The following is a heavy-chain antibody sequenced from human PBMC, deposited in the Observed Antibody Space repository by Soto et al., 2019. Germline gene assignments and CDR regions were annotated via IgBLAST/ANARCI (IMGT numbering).Heavy chain of an antibody. CDR2: IKSDGSST. CDR1: GFTFSNYW. J-gene: IGHJ6*02. CDR3: ARGNNGMDV. V-gene: IGHV3-74*01. Sequence: EVQLVESGGGLVQPGGSLRLSCAASGFTFSNYWMHWVRQAPGKGLVWVSRIKSDGSSTNYADSVKGRFTSSRDNAKNTLYLQLNSLRVEDTAVYSCARGNNGMDVWGQGTTVTVSS.